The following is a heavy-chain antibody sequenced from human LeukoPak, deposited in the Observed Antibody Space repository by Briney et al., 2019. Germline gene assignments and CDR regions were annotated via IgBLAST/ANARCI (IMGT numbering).Heavy chain of an antibody. CDR3: ARETSGSFDY. CDR2: ISSSGSTI. CDR1: GFTFSSYE. J-gene: IGHJ4*02. Sequence: PGGSLRLSCAASGFTFSSYEMNWVRQAPGKGLEWVSYISSSGSTIYYADSVKGRFTISRDNAKNSLYLQMNSLRADDAAVYYCARETSGSFDYWGQGTLVTVSS. V-gene: IGHV3-48*03. D-gene: IGHD3-10*01.